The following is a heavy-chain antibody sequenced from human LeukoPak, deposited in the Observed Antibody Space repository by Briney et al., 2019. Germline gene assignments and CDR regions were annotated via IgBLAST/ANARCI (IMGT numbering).Heavy chain of an antibody. CDR3: ARGWLGARRNWFDP. V-gene: IGHV1-8*01. CDR2: MNPNSGKT. Sequence: VASVKVSCKASGYTFTSYDINWVRQATGQGLEWMGWMNPNSGKTGYAQKFQGRVTMTRNTSISTAYMELSSLRSEDTAVYYCARGWLGARRNWFDPWGQGTLVTVSS. D-gene: IGHD3-9*01. J-gene: IGHJ5*02. CDR1: GYTFTSYD.